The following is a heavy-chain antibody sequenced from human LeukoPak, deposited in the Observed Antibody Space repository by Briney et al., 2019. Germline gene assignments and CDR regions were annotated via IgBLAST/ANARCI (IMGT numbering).Heavy chain of an antibody. CDR2: ISAYNGNT. CDR3: ARDHRVAYSNYRAFDY. CDR1: GHTFTSYG. V-gene: IGHV1-18*01. D-gene: IGHD4-11*01. J-gene: IGHJ4*02. Sequence: ASVKVSCKASGHTFTSYGISWVRQAPGQGLEWMGWISAYNGNTNYAQKLQGRVTMTTDTSTSTAYMELRSLRSDDTAVYYCARDHRVAYSNYRAFDYWGQGTLVTVSS.